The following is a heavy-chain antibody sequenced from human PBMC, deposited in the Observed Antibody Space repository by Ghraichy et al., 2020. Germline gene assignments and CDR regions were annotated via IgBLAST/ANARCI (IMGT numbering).Heavy chain of an antibody. D-gene: IGHD1-1*01. V-gene: IGHV3-74*01. J-gene: IGHJ6*03. CDR3: ARGGTHYYMDV. CDR2: VNTDGSST. CDR1: GFTFSNYW. Sequence: GGYLRLSCAASGFTFSNYWVHWVRQAPGKGLVWVSRVNTDGSSTSYADSVKGRFTISRDNAKNTLFLQMNSLRAEDTAVYYCARGGTHYYMDVWGKGTTVTVSS.